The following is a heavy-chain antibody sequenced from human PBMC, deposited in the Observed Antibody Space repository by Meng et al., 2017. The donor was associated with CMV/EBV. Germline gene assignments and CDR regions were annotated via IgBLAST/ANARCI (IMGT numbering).Heavy chain of an antibody. CDR1: GYSFTSYW. CDR2: IYPGDSDT. CDR3: ARGAMVELLPPHPYFDY. D-gene: IGHD1-26*01. J-gene: IGHJ4*02. V-gene: IGHV5-51*01. Sequence: KVSCKGSGYSFTSYWIGWVRQMPGKGLEWMGIIYPGDSDTRYSPSFQGQVTISADESISTAYLQWSSLKASDTAMYYCARGAMVELLPPHPYFDYWGQGTLVTVSS.